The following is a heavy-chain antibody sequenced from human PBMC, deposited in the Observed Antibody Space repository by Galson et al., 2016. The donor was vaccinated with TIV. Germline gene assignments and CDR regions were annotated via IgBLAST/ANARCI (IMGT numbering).Heavy chain of an antibody. CDR1: GFTFSSYG. CDR3: ARIHRSYGMDV. CDR2: ISYDGSDK. Sequence: SLRLSCAASGFTFSSYGMHWVRQAPGKGLEWVAIISYDGSDKDYTDSVKGRFTISRDKSKNTLYLQMDIVRVEDTATYYCARIHRSYGMDVWGQGTTVTVSS. D-gene: IGHD5-18*01. J-gene: IGHJ6*02. V-gene: IGHV3-33*01.